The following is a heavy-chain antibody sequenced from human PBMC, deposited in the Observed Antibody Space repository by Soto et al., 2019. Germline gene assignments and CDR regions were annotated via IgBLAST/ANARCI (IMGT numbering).Heavy chain of an antibody. V-gene: IGHV3-7*05. CDR2: MNRDGTEK. CDR1: GFTFSSPW. Sequence: GGSLRLSCEASGFTFSSPWMTWVHQAPGKGLEWVANMNRDGTEKNYVDSGKGRFTISRDNAKNSLYLQMNSLRAEDTAVYYCARGHYGMDVWGRGTTVTVSS. J-gene: IGHJ6*02. CDR3: ARGHYGMDV.